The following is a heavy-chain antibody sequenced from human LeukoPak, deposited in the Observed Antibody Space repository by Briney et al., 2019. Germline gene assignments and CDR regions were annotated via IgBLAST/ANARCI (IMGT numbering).Heavy chain of an antibody. CDR1: GFTFTTFG. V-gene: IGHV3-30*18. Sequence: GRSLRLSCAASGFTFTTFGIHWVRQAPGKGLEWVAAISPDGNLAYYTDSVKGRFTISRDNSKNMIYLQMSSLRGEDSALYYCAKINNNDDYWGQGTLVTVSS. J-gene: IGHJ4*02. CDR2: ISPDGNLA. CDR3: AKINNNDDY. D-gene: IGHD1/OR15-1a*01.